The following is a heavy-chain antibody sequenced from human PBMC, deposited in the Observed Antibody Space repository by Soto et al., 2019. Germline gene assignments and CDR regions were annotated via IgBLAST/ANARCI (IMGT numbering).Heavy chain of an antibody. CDR1: GGTFSSYA. D-gene: IGHD3-10*01. J-gene: IGHJ6*02. CDR3: ARSFYGSGNYYYYGMDV. Sequence: QVQLVQSGAEVKKPGSSVKVSCKASGGTFSSYAISWVRQAPGQGLEWMGGIIPIFGTANYAQKFQGRVTITADESTSTAYMELLSLRYEDTAVYYCARSFYGSGNYYYYGMDVWGQGTTVTVSS. CDR2: IIPIFGTA. V-gene: IGHV1-69*12.